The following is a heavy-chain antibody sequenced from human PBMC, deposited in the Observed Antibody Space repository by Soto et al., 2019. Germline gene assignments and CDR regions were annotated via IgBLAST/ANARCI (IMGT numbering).Heavy chain of an antibody. D-gene: IGHD3-3*02. J-gene: IGHJ4*02. CDR1: GYSITNGYY. CDR2: IYHSGNT. V-gene: IGHV4-38-2*01. Sequence: SETLSLTCAVSGYSITNGYYWGWIRQPPGKGLEWIGSIYHSGNTYYNPSLKSRVTLSIDTSKNQFSLKLRSVTAADTAMYYCERVKLAGRGSFHDWGQGTLVTVSS. CDR3: ERVKLAGRGSFHD.